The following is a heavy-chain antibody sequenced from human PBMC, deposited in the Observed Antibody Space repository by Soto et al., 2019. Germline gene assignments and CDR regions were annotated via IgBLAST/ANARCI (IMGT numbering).Heavy chain of an antibody. J-gene: IGHJ4*02. CDR1: GYTFTNYY. Sequence: QVQLVQSGAEVKKPGASVRISCKASGYTFTNYYMHWVRQAPGQGLEWMGIINPSGGSTSSAQKCQGRFTMTRDTSTSTVYMELSSLRSEDTAVYYCARPAYYASSGYCDYWSQGTLVTVSS. CDR3: ARPAYYASSGYCDY. V-gene: IGHV1-46*01. CDR2: INPSGGST. D-gene: IGHD3-22*01.